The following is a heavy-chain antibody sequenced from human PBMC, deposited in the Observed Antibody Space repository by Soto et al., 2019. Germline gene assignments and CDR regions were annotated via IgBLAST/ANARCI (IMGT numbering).Heavy chain of an antibody. V-gene: IGHV2-26*01. CDR2: IFSNDEK. Sequence: QVTLKESGPVLVNPTETLTLTCTVSGFSLSNARMGVSWIRQPPGKALEWLAHIFSNDEKSYSTSLKSRLTISKDTSKSQVVLTMTNMDPVDTATYYCARTLITFGGVIVLRFDYWGQGTLVTVSS. CDR3: ARTLITFGGVIVLRFDY. CDR1: GFSLSNARMG. D-gene: IGHD3-16*02. J-gene: IGHJ4*02.